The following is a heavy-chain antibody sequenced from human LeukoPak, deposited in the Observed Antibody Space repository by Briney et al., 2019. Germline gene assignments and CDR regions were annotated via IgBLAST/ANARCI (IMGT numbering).Heavy chain of an antibody. Sequence: ASVKVSCKASGYTFTSYDINWVRQATGQGLEWMGWMNPNSGNTGYAQKFQGRVTITRNTSISTAYMELSSLRSEDTAVYYCARGPLLAYCGGDCYSSFDYWGQGTLVTVSS. J-gene: IGHJ4*02. CDR2: MNPNSGNT. D-gene: IGHD2-21*02. V-gene: IGHV1-8*03. CDR1: GYTFTSYD. CDR3: ARGPLLAYCGGDCYSSFDY.